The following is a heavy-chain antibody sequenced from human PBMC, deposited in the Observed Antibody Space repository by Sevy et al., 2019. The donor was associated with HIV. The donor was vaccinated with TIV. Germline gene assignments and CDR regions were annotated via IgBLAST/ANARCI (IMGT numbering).Heavy chain of an antibody. CDR1: GFTVSNAW. CDR3: TKVAQFTAFDI. V-gene: IGHV3-15*01. J-gene: IGHJ3*02. CDR2: IKSKTDGGTT. Sequence: GGSLRLSCAASGFTVSNAWMSWVRQAPGKGLEWVGRIKSKTDGGTTDYAAHGKGSFTISRDDYKNTLYLQMNSLKTEDTAVYYCTKVAQFTAFDIWGQGTMVTVSS.